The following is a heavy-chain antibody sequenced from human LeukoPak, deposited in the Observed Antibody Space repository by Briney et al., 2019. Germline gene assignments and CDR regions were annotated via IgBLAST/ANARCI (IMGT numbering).Heavy chain of an antibody. J-gene: IGHJ4*02. CDR3: AKDGSGSYPYYFDY. D-gene: IGHD1-26*01. CDR2: LSFGGDNK. CDR1: GFTFNNYA. V-gene: IGHV3-23*01. Sequence: GGSLRLSCAASGFTFNNYAMSWVRQAPGKGLEWVSGLSFGGDNKYYADSVKGRFTISRDNSKNTLYLQMNSLRAEDTAVYYCAKDGSGSYPYYFDYWGQGTLVTVSS.